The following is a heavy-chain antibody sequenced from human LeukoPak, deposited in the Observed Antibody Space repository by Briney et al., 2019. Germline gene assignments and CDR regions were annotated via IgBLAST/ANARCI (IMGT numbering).Heavy chain of an antibody. CDR1: GYTFTSYG. CDR3: TRVLPGVNAFDI. J-gene: IGHJ3*02. D-gene: IGHD2-21*01. CDR2: ISLYNGNT. V-gene: IGHV1-18*01. Sequence: EASVKVSCKTSGYTFTSYGINWVRQAPGQGLEWMGWISLYNGNTNYAQKLQGRVTMTTDTSTSTAYMELRSLRSDDTAVYYCTRVLPGVNAFDIWGQGTMVTVSS.